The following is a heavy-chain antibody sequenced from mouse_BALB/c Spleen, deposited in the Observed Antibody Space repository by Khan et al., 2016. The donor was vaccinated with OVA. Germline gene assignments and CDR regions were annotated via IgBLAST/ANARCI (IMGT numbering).Heavy chain of an antibody. CDR1: GFSLTSYG. J-gene: IGHJ4*01. V-gene: IGHV2-6-1*01. CDR2: IWSDGST. CDR3: ARQPYYHNYGMDC. D-gene: IGHD2-10*01. Sequence: QVQLKQSGPGLVAPSQSLSITCTISGFSLTSYGIHWVRQPPGKGLEWLVVIWSDGSTTYNSTLKSRLSITKDNSKSQVFLKMNSLQTDDTAMYYCARQPYYHNYGMDCWGQGTSVTVSS.